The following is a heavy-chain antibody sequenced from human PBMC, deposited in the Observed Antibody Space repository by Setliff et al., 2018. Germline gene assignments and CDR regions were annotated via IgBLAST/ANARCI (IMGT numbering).Heavy chain of an antibody. CDR3: ARGKERITMIVVVTSGAFDI. CDR2: IFNSGST. Sequence: SETLSLTCTAPGDSFSSSSSYYWGWIRQPPGKGLEWIGTIFNSGSTFYSPSLKSRVTMSVDTSKNQFSLKLSSVTAADTAVYYCARGKERITMIVVVTSGAFDIWGQGTMVTVSS. J-gene: IGHJ3*02. V-gene: IGHV4-39*01. D-gene: IGHD3-22*01. CDR1: GDSFSSSSSYY.